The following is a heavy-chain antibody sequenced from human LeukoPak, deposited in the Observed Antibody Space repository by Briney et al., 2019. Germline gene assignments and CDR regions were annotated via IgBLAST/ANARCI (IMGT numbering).Heavy chain of an antibody. Sequence: PGGSLRLSCAASGFTFSSNWMSWVCLAPGKGLEWVANIKEDGTETNYVDSVTGRFTISRDNAKNSLYLQMNSLRVEDTDVNYCAKEGRSLQTYWGQGTLVTVSS. CDR3: AKEGRSLQTY. J-gene: IGHJ4*02. CDR1: GFTFSSNW. V-gene: IGHV3-7*03. D-gene: IGHD5-24*01. CDR2: IKEDGTET.